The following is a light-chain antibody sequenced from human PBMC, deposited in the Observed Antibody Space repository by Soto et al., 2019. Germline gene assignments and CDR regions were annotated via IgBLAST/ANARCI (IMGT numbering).Light chain of an antibody. CDR2: KAS. Sequence: IRMTQSPSSFSASKVDRVTVTFRASQTISSWLAWYQQKPGKAPKLLIYKASTLKSGVPSRFSGSGSGTEFTLTISSLQPDDFATYYCQHYNSYSEAFGQGTKVDIK. CDR1: QTISSW. CDR3: QHYNSYSEA. J-gene: IGKJ1*01. V-gene: IGKV1-5*03.